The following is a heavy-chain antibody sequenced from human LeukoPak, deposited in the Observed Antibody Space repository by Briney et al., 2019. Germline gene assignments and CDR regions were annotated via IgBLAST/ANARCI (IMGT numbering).Heavy chain of an antibody. CDR3: AKDSWYYDSSGHDY. CDR2: IWYDGSNK. J-gene: IGHJ4*02. D-gene: IGHD3-22*01. V-gene: IGHV3-33*06. CDR1: GFTFSSYG. Sequence: GRSLGLSCAASGFTFSSYGMHWVRQAPGKGLEWVAVIWYDGSNKYYADSVKGRFTISRDNSKNTLYLQMNSLRAEDTAVYYCAKDSWYYDSSGHDYWGQGTLVTVSS.